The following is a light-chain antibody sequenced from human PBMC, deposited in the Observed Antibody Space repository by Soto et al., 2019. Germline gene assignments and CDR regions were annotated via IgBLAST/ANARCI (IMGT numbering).Light chain of an antibody. J-gene: IGKJ1*01. CDR3: QQYSDNWT. V-gene: IGKV1-5*03. CDR1: QSISSW. CDR2: KAS. Sequence: DIQMTQSPSTLSASVGDRVIITCRASQSISSWLAWYQQKPGTAPKLLIYKASTLQSGVPSRFSGCGSGTEFTLTISSLQPDDSATYYCQQYSDNWTFGQGTKVEIK.